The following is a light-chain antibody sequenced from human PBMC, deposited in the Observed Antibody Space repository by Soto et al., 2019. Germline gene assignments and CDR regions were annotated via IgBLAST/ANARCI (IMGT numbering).Light chain of an antibody. CDR3: CSLTTSHTYV. Sequence: QSALTQPASLSGSPGQSITISCTGTSSDIGAYDYVSWFQQHPGKAPKLMISEVNNRPSGVSNRFSGSKSGYTAYLTISGLQVEDEADYYCCSLTTSHTYVFGSGTKLTVL. CDR2: EVN. J-gene: IGLJ1*01. CDR1: SSDIGAYDY. V-gene: IGLV2-14*01.